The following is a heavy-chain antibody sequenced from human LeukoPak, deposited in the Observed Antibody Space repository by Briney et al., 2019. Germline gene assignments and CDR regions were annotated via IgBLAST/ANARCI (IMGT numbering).Heavy chain of an antibody. V-gene: IGHV6-1*01. CDR2: TYYRSKWYN. J-gene: IGHJ6*02. CDR3: ARAGEGPDYYYYGMDV. CDR1: GDSVSINSAA. Sequence: SQTLSLTCAISGDSVSINSAAWNWIRQSPSRGLEWLGRTYYRSKWYNDYAVSVKSRITINPDTSKNQFSLQLNSVTPEDTAVYYCARAGEGPDYYYYGMDVWGQGTTVTVSS. D-gene: IGHD7-27*01.